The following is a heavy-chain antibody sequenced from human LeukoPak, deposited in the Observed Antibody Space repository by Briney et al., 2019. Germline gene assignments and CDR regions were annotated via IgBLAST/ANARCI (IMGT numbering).Heavy chain of an antibody. CDR2: INQDGSEK. D-gene: IGHD6-13*01. V-gene: IGHV3-7*01. Sequence: GGSLRLSCAASGFTFSSYWMSWVRQAPGKGLEWVANINQDGSEKYYVDSVKGRFTLSRDNAKNSLYLQMNSLRAEDTAVYYCARDVDPLQLVDNYYYGMDVWGQGTTVSVSS. CDR3: ARDVDPLQLVDNYYYGMDV. J-gene: IGHJ6*02. CDR1: GFTFSSYW.